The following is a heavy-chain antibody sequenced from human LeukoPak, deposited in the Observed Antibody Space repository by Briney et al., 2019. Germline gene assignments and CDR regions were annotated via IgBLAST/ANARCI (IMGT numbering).Heavy chain of an antibody. Sequence: GGSLRLSCAASGFTFSSYEMHWVRQAPGKGLEWVSYITGSGDTIYYADSVKGRFTISRDNAKNSLFLQMNSLTADDTSFYYCAREGTTMVSGTTIGAYWGQGTLVTVSS. D-gene: IGHD2-8*01. CDR3: AREGTTMVSGTTIGAY. CDR1: GFTFSSYE. CDR2: ITGSGDTI. J-gene: IGHJ4*02. V-gene: IGHV3-48*03.